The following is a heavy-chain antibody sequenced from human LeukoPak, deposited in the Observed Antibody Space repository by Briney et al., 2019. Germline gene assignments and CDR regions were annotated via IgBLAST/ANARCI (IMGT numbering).Heavy chain of an antibody. V-gene: IGHV3-21*01. D-gene: IGHD3-22*01. CDR3: ARDPSDIYYYDSSGYSDY. Sequence: XISYIYYADSVKARFTISTDNAKNSLYLQMNSLRAEDTAVYYCARDPSDIYYYDSSGYSDYWGQGTLVTVSS. J-gene: IGHJ4*02. CDR2: XISYI.